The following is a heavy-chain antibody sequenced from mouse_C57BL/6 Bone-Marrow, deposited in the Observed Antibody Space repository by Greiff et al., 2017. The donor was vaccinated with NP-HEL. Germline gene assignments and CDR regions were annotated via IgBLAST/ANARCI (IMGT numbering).Heavy chain of an antibody. CDR1: GYTFTSYG. D-gene: IGHD2-1*01. Sequence: VQLQQSGAELARPGASVKLSCKASGYTFTSYGISWVKQRTGQGLEWIGEIYPRSGNTYYNEKFKGKATLTADKSSSTAYMELRSLTSEDSAVYFCAGGVYYGNSWFAYWGQGTLVTVSA. CDR3: AGGVYYGNSWFAY. CDR2: IYPRSGNT. V-gene: IGHV1-81*01. J-gene: IGHJ3*01.